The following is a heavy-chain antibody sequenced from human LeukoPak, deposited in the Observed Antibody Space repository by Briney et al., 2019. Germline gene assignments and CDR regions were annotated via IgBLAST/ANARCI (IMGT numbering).Heavy chain of an antibody. V-gene: IGHV1-3*01. Sequence: ASVKVSCKASGYTFTTYPMHWVRQAPGQRLEWMGWINAGNGNTKYSQKFQDRVTITRDISASTAYMELSSLRSEDTAVYYCARDRGDWNYFDYWGQGTLVTVSS. D-gene: IGHD1-1*01. CDR3: ARDRGDWNYFDY. CDR2: INAGNGNT. J-gene: IGHJ4*02. CDR1: GYTFTTYP.